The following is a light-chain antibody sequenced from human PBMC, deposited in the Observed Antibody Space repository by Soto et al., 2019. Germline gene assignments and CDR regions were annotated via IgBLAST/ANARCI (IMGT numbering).Light chain of an antibody. CDR3: QQRADWPIT. CDR1: QTVRSSS. CDR2: GAS. J-gene: IGKJ5*01. V-gene: IGKV3D-20*02. Sequence: DIVLTQSPGTLSVSPGERATLSCRASQTVRSSSLAWYQQKPGQAPRLLIFGASTRATGIPARFSGSGSGTDLTLTISRLEPDDFAVYYCQQRADWPITXGQGTRLEIK.